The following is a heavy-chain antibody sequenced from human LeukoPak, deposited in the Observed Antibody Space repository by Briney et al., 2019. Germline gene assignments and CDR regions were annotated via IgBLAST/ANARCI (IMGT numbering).Heavy chain of an antibody. CDR1: GFTFRSCS. Sequence: GGSLRLSYAASGFTFRSCSMSWIRQAPGKGLEWVSSISSSSGYIYYADSLKGRFTFSITNAKNSLYLKMNTLRAEDTAVYYCARGKTDIGSWRFDYWGQGTMVSVSS. D-gene: IGHD2-15*01. J-gene: IGHJ4*02. CDR3: ARGKTDIGSWRFDY. CDR2: ISSSSGYI. V-gene: IGHV3-21*04.